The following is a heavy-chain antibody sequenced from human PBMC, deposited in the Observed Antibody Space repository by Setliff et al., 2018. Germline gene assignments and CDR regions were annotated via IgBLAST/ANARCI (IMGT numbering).Heavy chain of an antibody. CDR2: INPSSGAT. CDR3: ARGRHPPWSGYPYYYMDV. CDR1: GYTFTGYY. Sequence: ASVKVSCKASGYTFTGYYMYWVRQAPGQGLEWMGRINPSSGATIYAQKFQGRVTMTSDTSISTAYMELGRLRSDDTAVYFCARGRHPPWSGYPYYYMDVWGKGTTVTVS. J-gene: IGHJ6*03. D-gene: IGHD3-3*01. V-gene: IGHV1-2*06.